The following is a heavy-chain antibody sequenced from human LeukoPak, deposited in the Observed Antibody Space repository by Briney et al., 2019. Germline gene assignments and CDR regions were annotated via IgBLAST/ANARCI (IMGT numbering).Heavy chain of an antibody. J-gene: IGHJ4*02. CDR3: ARQGTYSSAIGMGY. D-gene: IGHD6-19*01. CDR1: GYTFNNHY. V-gene: IGHV1-46*02. Sequence: ASVKVSCKASGYTFNNHYMYWVRQTPGQGLEWMGVINPSGGSTSYAQKFQGRVTMTRDTSTRTVYMEVNSLRSEDTAVYYCARQGTYSSAIGMGYWGQGTLVTVSS. CDR2: INPSGGST.